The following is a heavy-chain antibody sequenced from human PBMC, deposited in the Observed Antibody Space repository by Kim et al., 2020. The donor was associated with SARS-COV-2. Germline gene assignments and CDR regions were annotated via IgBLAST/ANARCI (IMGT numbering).Heavy chain of an antibody. D-gene: IGHD2-21*01. CDR3: ARDHGFTLERGEPYYYGMDV. Sequence: SVKVSCKASGGTFSSYAISWVRQAPGQGLEWMGGIIPIFGTANYAQKFQGRVTITADESTSTAYMELSSLRSEDTAVYYCARDHGFTLERGEPYYYGMDVWGQGTTVTVSS. CDR2: IIPIFGTA. J-gene: IGHJ6*02. V-gene: IGHV1-69*13. CDR1: GGTFSSYA.